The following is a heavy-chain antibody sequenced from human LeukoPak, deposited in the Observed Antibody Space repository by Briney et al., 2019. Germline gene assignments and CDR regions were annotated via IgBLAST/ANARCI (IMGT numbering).Heavy chain of an antibody. J-gene: IGHJ4*02. D-gene: IGHD5-18*01. CDR1: AFTFSRDD. CDR2: ISGNGAGT. CDR3: AREDSSMVLSLDY. Sequence: GGSLRLSCAASAFTFSRDDMAWVRQPPGKRPEWISSISGNGAGTHYIDSVRGRFIISSDNSKNTVYLQMNSLRAEDTAIYYCAREDSSMVLSLDYWGQGTLVTVSS. V-gene: IGHV3-23*01.